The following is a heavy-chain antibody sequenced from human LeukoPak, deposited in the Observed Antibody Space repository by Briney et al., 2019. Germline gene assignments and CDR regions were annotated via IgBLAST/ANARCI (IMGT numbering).Heavy chain of an antibody. J-gene: IGHJ6*03. CDR1: GGTFISYA. Sequence: GASVKVSCKASGGTFISYAISWVRQAPGQGREWMGGIIPIFGTANYAQKFQGRVTITADESTSTAYMELSSLRSEDTAVYYCARGQRSYYYYYMDVWGKGTTVTVSS. CDR3: ARGQRSYYYYYMDV. V-gene: IGHV1-69*01. D-gene: IGHD6-25*01. CDR2: IIPIFGTA.